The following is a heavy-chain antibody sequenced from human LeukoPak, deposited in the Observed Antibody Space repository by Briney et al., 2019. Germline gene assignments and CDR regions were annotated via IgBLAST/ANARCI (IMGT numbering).Heavy chain of an antibody. Sequence: SETLSLTCTVSGASISTSYWSCIRKPAGKGREWIGRIFTSGDTHYKPSLESLVTMLVDTCKHQFSLKLSYVTAADTAVYSCARDWYYCSGGSCYASFDYWGQGSLVTVSS. CDR3: ARDWYYCSGGSCYASFDY. CDR1: GASISTSY. D-gene: IGHD2-15*01. J-gene: IGHJ4*02. V-gene: IGHV4-4*07. CDR2: IFTSGDT.